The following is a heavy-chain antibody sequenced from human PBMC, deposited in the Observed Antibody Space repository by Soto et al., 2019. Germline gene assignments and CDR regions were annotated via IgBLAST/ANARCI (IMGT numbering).Heavy chain of an antibody. V-gene: IGHV3-23*01. Sequence: GGSLRLSCAASGFTFSSYATSWVRQAPGKGLEWVSAISGSGGSTYYADSVKGRFTISRDNSKNTLYLQMNSLRAEDTAVYYCAKDPAYCSSTSCQYNWFDPWGQGTLVTVSS. CDR1: GFTFSSYA. J-gene: IGHJ5*02. CDR3: AKDPAYCSSTSCQYNWFDP. CDR2: ISGSGGST. D-gene: IGHD2-2*01.